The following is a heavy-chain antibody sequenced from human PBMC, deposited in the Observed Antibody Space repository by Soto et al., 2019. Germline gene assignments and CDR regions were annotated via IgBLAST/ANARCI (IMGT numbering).Heavy chain of an antibody. D-gene: IGHD6-13*01. CDR1: GGSISSYY. CDR2: IYTSGST. V-gene: IGHV4-4*07. CDR3: ARALGVGRSSSWSRGGATSYYFDY. Sequence: PSETLSLTCTVSGGSISSYYWSWIRQPAGKGLEWIGRIYTSGSTNYNPSLKSRVTMSVDTSKNQFSLKLSSVTAADTAVYYCARALGVGRSSSWSRGGATSYYFDYWGQGTLVTVSS. J-gene: IGHJ4*02.